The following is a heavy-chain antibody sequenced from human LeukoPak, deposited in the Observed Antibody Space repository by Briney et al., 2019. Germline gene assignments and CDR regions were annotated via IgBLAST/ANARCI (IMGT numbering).Heavy chain of an antibody. CDR1: GFTFSSYS. CDR2: ISSSSSYI. D-gene: IGHD3-10*01. CDR3: ARDQGYYGSGSYLGPYYYYGMDV. V-gene: IGHV3-21*01. Sequence: GGSLRLSCAASGFTFSSYSMNWVRQAPGKGLEWVSSISSSSSYIYYADSVKGRFTISRDNAKNSLYLQMNSLRAEGTAVYYCARDQGYYGSGSYLGPYYYYGMDVWAKGPRSPSPQ. J-gene: IGHJ6*04.